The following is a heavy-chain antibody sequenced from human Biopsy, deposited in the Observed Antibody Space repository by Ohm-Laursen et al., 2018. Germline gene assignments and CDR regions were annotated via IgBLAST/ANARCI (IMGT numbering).Heavy chain of an antibody. CDR2: LYNTGGT. V-gene: IGHV4-59*01. CDR3: AREAAIIDPRTRALDY. Sequence: SETLSLTCTVSGGSISSYQWTWIRQPPGKGLEWIGYLYNTGGTNYNPSLKSRVTISVDTSKNQFSLKLRSVTAADTAVYYCAREAAIIDPRTRALDYWGQGTLVTVSS. J-gene: IGHJ4*02. D-gene: IGHD6-25*01. CDR1: GGSISSYQ.